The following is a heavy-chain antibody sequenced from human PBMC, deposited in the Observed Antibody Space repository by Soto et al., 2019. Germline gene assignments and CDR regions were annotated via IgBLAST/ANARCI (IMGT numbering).Heavy chain of an antibody. V-gene: IGHV4-28*01. Sequence: LTLTCAVSGVSISSGNWWGWIRQPPGRGLEWIGYIYHTGRTHYHPSLESRVSMAVDTSKNQFSLTLSSVTAVDTAIYYCTKKIDGYYPLDYWGHGTLVTVSS. CDR2: IYHTGRT. CDR3: TKKIDGYYPLDY. D-gene: IGHD2-2*03. CDR1: GVSISSGNW. J-gene: IGHJ4*01.